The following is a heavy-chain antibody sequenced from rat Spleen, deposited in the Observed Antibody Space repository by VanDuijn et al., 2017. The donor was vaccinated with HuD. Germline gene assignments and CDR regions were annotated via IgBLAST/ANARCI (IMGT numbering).Heavy chain of an antibody. CDR2: ISWGGSST. V-gene: IGHV5-7*01. CDR3: ATGGGYFDY. CDR1: GFTFDDYG. D-gene: IGHD1-11*01. Sequence: EVKLVESGGGLVQPGRSLKLSCAASGFTFDDYGMAWVRQAPKNGLEWVASISWGGSSTYYPDNVKGRFTISRDYAKNALYLQMNNLRSEDTATYYCATGGGYFDYWGQGVMVTVSS. J-gene: IGHJ2*01.